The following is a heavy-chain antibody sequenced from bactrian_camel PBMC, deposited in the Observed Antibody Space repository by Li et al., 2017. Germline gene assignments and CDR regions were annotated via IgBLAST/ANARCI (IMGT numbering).Heavy chain of an antibody. V-gene: IGHV3-2*01. CDR2: HYSDGSDP. D-gene: IGHD2*01. CDR1: GLTLSTTG. Sequence: HVQLVESGGGLVQPGGSLRLSCAVSGLTLSTTGMSWLRQAPGEGLEWVSTHYSDGSDPHYADSVKGRLTISRNNAKGTVYLQMSSLKSEDTALYYCASGYGGNCQEQGTQVTVS. J-gene: IGHJ4*01.